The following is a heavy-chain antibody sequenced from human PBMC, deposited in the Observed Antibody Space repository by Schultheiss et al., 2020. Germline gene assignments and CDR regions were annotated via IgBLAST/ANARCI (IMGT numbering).Heavy chain of an antibody. V-gene: IGHV3-9*01. CDR1: GFTFDDYA. J-gene: IGHJ4*02. CDR2: ISWNSGSI. D-gene: IGHD1-26*01. CDR3: AKGRIPGDSGSYRLYFDY. Sequence: SLRLSCAASGFTFDDYAMHWVRQAPGKGLEWVSGISWNSGSIGYADSVKGRFTISRDNAKNSLYLQMNSLRAEDTALYYCAKGRIPGDSGSYRLYFDYWGQGTLVTVSS.